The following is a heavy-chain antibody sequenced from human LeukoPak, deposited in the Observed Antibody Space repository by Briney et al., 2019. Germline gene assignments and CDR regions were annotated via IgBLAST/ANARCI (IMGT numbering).Heavy chain of an antibody. Sequence: SETLSLTCTVSGGSISSGGYYWSWIRQHPGKGLEWIGYIYYSGSTYYNPSLKSRVTISVDTSKNQFSLKLSSVTAADTAVYYCARNMGTMIVVDRWWFDPWGQGTLVTVSS. V-gene: IGHV4-31*03. CDR3: ARNMGTMIVVDRWWFDP. CDR1: GGSISSGGYY. J-gene: IGHJ5*02. D-gene: IGHD3-22*01. CDR2: IYYSGST.